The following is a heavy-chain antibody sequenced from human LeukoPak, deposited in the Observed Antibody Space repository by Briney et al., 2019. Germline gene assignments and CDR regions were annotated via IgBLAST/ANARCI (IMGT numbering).Heavy chain of an antibody. J-gene: IGHJ4*02. CDR3: ARDFGVYSSSWSPSPDY. CDR1: GYTFTSYD. CDR2: MNPNSGNT. V-gene: IGHV1-8*03. Sequence: ASVKVSCKASGYTFTSYDINWVRQATGQGLEWMGWMNPNSGNTGYAQKFQGRVTITRNTSISTAYMELSSLRSEDTAVYYCARDFGVYSSSWSPSPDYWGQGTLVTVSS. D-gene: IGHD6-13*01.